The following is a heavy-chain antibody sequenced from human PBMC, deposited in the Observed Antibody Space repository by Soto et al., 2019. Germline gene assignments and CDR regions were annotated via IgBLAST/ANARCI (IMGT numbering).Heavy chain of an antibody. CDR1: GFTFTSSA. D-gene: IGHD3-3*01. Sequence: ASVKVSCKASGFTFTSSAVQWVRQARGQRLEWIGWIVVGSGNTNYAQKFQERVTITRDMSTSTAYMELSSLRSEDTAVYYCAADGATIFGVVSLAYWGQGTLVTVSS. V-gene: IGHV1-58*01. CDR2: IVVGSGNT. CDR3: AADGATIFGVVSLAY. J-gene: IGHJ4*02.